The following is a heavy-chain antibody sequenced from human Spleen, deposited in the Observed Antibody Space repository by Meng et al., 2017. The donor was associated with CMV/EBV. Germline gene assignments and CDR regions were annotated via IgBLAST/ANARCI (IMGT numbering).Heavy chain of an antibody. CDR3: AREARSGPYYFDY. CDR1: GYIFMSYT. CDR2: VNPSGGNT. D-gene: IGHD5-12*01. J-gene: IGHJ4*02. V-gene: IGHV1-46*01. Sequence: KASGYIFMSYTMHWVRQAPGQGLEWMGVVNPSGGNTNYAQKFQGRVTMTRDTSTTTVYMELISLTSDDAAVYFCAREARSGPYYFDYWGQGSLVTVSS.